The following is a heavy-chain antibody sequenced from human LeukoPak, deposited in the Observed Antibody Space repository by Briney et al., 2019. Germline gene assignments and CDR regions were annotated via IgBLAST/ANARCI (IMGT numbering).Heavy chain of an antibody. J-gene: IGHJ4*02. CDR3: AKAIAAAGRWWIFDY. Sequence: GGSLRLSCAASGFTFSNYDMGWVRQAPGEGLEWVSTISGSGTSTYYTDSVKGRFTISRDNPKNAQYLQMNSLRAEDTAVYYCAKAIAAAGRWWIFDYWGQGTLVTVSS. CDR1: GFTFSNYD. CDR2: ISGSGTST. V-gene: IGHV3-23*01. D-gene: IGHD6-13*01.